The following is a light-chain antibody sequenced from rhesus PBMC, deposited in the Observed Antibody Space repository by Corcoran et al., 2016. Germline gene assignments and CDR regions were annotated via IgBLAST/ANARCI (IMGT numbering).Light chain of an antibody. CDR3: QQHNSYPRT. J-gene: IGKJ1*01. CDR2: YAS. Sequence: DIQMTQSPSSLSASVGDTVTITCRASQGISNYLAWYQQKPRKAPKPLIYYASNLESGVPSRFSGSGSGTEFTLTISSRQPEDFSTYYCQQHNSYPRTLGQGTKVEIK. V-gene: IGKV1S14*01. CDR1: QGISNY.